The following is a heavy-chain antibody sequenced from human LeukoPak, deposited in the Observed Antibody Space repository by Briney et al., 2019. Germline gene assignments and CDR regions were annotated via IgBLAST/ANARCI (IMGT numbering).Heavy chain of an antibody. D-gene: IGHD5-18*01. CDR2: IDPSDSYT. Sequence: GESLKISSKGSGYSFTSYWISWVRQMPGEGLEWMGRIDPSDSYTNYSPSFQGHVTISADKSISTAYLQWSSLKASDTAMYYCARANQRGYSYGYDWFDPWGQGTLVTVSS. J-gene: IGHJ5*02. CDR1: GYSFTSYW. V-gene: IGHV5-10-1*01. CDR3: ARANQRGYSYGYDWFDP.